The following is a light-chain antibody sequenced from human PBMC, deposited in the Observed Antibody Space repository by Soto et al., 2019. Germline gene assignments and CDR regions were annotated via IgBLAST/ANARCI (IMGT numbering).Light chain of an antibody. Sequence: QSALTQPPSASGSPGQSDTISCTGTSRDVGGYEYVSWYQQHPGKAPKLLIYEVNKRPPGVPDRFSGSKSGNTASLTVSGLQAEDDADYYCSSNTSSSSFVFGTGTKLTVL. CDR2: EVN. CDR3: SSNTSSSSFV. V-gene: IGLV2-8*01. J-gene: IGLJ1*01. CDR1: SRDVGGYEY.